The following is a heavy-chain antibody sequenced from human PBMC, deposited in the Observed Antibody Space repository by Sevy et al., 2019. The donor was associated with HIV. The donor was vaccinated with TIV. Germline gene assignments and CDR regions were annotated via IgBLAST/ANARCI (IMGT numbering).Heavy chain of an antibody. J-gene: IGHJ4*01. D-gene: IGHD1-26*01. CDR3: ARDEGMGATSPYYFDY. Sequence: GGSLRLSCAASGFTFSDYYMSWIRQAPGKGLEWVSYISSSGSTIYYADSVKGRFTISRDNAKNSLYLQMNSLRAEDTAVYYCARDEGMGATSPYYFDYWGHGTLVTVSS. CDR2: ISSSGSTI. CDR1: GFTFSDYY. V-gene: IGHV3-11*01.